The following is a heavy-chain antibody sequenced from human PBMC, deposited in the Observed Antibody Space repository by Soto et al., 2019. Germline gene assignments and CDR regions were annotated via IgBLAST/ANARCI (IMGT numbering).Heavy chain of an antibody. J-gene: IGHJ5*02. Sequence: GGSLRLSCAASGFTFSGSAMHWVRQASGKGLEWVGRIRSKANSYATAYAASVKGRFTISRDDPKNTAYLQMNSLKTEDTAVYYCTGELAYCGGDCYSVPWGQGTLVTVSS. D-gene: IGHD2-21*02. CDR1: GFTFSGSA. CDR2: IRSKANSYAT. V-gene: IGHV3-73*01. CDR3: TGELAYCGGDCYSVP.